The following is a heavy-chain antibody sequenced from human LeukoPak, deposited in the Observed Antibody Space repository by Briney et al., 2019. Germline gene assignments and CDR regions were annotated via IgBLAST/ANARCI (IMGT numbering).Heavy chain of an antibody. Sequence: GESLKISCKGSGYSFATYWIGWVRQMPGRGLEWMGIIYPGDSDTRYSPSFRGQVTISADKSISTAYLQWSSLKASDTAMYYCAKLGCSTASCNEDNWLDPWGQGTLVTVSS. D-gene: IGHD2-2*01. CDR2: IYPGDSDT. V-gene: IGHV5-51*01. CDR3: AKLGCSTASCNEDNWLDP. J-gene: IGHJ5*02. CDR1: GYSFATYW.